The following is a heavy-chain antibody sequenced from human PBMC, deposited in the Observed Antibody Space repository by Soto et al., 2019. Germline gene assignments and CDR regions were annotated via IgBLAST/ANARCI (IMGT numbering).Heavy chain of an antibody. CDR3: ARHYCSSTSCYYYYYGMDV. J-gene: IGHJ6*02. D-gene: IGHD2-2*01. CDR2: IYPGDSDT. CDR1: GYSFTSYW. Sequence: GESLKISCKGSGYSFTSYWIGWVRQMPGKGLEWMGIIYPGDSDTRYSPSFQGQVTISADKSISTAYLQWSSLKASDTAMYYCARHYCSSTSCYYYYYGMDVWGQGTTVTVSS. V-gene: IGHV5-51*01.